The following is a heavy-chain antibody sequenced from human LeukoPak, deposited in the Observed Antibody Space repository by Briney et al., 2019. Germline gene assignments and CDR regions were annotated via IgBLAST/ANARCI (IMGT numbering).Heavy chain of an antibody. J-gene: IGHJ5*02. CDR1: GGTFSSYA. V-gene: IGHV1-69*13. D-gene: IGHD6-13*01. CDR2: IIPIFGTA. CDR3: SVGQQLTNWFDP. Sequence: ASVKVSFKASGGTFSSYAISWVRQAPGQGLEWMGGIIPIFGTANYAQKFQGRVTITADESTSTAYMELSSLRSEDTAVYYCSVGQQLTNWFDPWGQGTLVTVSS.